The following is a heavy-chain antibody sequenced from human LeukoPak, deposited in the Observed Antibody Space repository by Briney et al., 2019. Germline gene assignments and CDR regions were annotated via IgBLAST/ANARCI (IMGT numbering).Heavy chain of an antibody. J-gene: IGHJ5*02. V-gene: IGHV4-59*01. D-gene: IGHD3-3*01. CDR2: IYYSGST. CDR1: GGSISSYY. CDR3: ARDYYDFWSGYQNWFDP. Sequence: PSETLSLTCTVSGGSISSYYWSWIRQPPGKGLEWIGYIYYSGSTNYNPSLKSRVTISVDTSKNQFSLKLSSVTAADTAVYYCARDYYDFWSGYQNWFDPWGQGTLVTVSS.